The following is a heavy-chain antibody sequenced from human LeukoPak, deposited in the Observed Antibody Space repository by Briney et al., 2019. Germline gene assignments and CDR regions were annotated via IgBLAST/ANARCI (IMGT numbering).Heavy chain of an antibody. CDR3: ATHRRPGSGGYENAFEI. V-gene: IGHV4-39*01. CDR2: TYYSWTT. D-gene: IGHD5-12*01. CDR1: GGSISSSTYY. Sequence: SETLSLTCTVSGGSISSSTYYWGWIRQPPGEGLEWIGSTYYSWTTYYNPSLKSRVTISVDTSKNQFSLRLTSVTAADTAIYYCATHRRPGSGGYENAFEIWGQGTMVTVSS. J-gene: IGHJ3*02.